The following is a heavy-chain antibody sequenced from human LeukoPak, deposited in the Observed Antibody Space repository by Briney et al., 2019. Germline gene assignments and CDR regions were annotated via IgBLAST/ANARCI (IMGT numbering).Heavy chain of an antibody. CDR2: VSSGGDLT. D-gene: IGHD2-15*01. CDR1: GFTFRSYA. J-gene: IGHJ4*02. CDR3: AKDEVSCGSCYLS. Sequence: GGSLRLSCAASGFTFRSYALSWVRQAPGEGPEWVSAVSSGGDLTYYADSVKGRFTISRDNSKNTLYLQMNSLRAEDTAVYYCAKDEVSCGSCYLSWGQGTLVTVSS. V-gene: IGHV3-23*01.